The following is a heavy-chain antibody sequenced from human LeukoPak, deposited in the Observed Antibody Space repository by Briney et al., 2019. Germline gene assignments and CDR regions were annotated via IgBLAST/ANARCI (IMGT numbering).Heavy chain of an antibody. CDR2: ISYDGSNK. J-gene: IGHJ3*02. CDR3: ARPYCGGDCPGAFDI. CDR1: GFTFSSYA. Sequence: GGSLGLSCAASGFTFSSYAMHWVRQAPGKGLEWVAVISYDGSNKYYADSVKGRFTISRDNSKNTLYLQMNSLRAEDTAVYYCARPYCGGDCPGAFDIWGQGTMVTVSS. V-gene: IGHV3-30-3*01. D-gene: IGHD2-21*02.